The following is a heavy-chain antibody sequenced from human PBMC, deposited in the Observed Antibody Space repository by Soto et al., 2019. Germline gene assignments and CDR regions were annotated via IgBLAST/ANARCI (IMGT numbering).Heavy chain of an antibody. CDR2: ISGSGGST. D-gene: IGHD6-6*01. CDR1: GFTFSIYA. CDR3: AKAQAKGYSSSSGMDV. Sequence: PGGSLSLSCAASGFTFSIYAMSWVRQAPGKGLEWVSAISGSGGSTYYADSVKGRFTISRDNSKNTLYLQMNSLRAEDTAVYYCAKAQAKGYSSSSGMDVWGQGTTVTVSS. J-gene: IGHJ6*02. V-gene: IGHV3-23*01.